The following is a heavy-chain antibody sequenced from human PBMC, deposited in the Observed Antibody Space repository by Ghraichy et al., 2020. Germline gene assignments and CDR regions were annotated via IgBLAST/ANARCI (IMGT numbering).Heavy chain of an antibody. CDR1: GYTFTGYY. CDR3: ARGVRCSSTSCDAGYYYGMDV. Sequence: ASVKVSCKASGYTFTGYYMHWVRQAPGQGLEWMGWINPNSGGTNYAQKFQGWVTMTRDTSISTAYMELSRLRSDDTAVYYCARGVRCSSTSCDAGYYYGMDVWGQGTTVTVSS. J-gene: IGHJ6*02. CDR2: INPNSGGT. D-gene: IGHD2-2*01. V-gene: IGHV1-2*04.